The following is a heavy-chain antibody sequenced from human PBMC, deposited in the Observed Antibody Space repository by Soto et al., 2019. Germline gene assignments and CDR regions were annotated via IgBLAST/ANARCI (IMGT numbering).Heavy chain of an antibody. CDR3: ATRGIAARRNWFDP. CDR2: INPNGGRT. J-gene: IGHJ5*02. V-gene: IGHV1-46*01. CDR1: ADTFTSYY. D-gene: IGHD6-6*01. Sequence: ASVKVSCKAPADTFTSYYIHWVRQAPGHGLEWMGIINPNGGRTSFAQTFQGRITMTGDTSTSTAYMELSSLRSEDTAVYYCATRGIAARRNWFDPWGQGTLVTVSS.